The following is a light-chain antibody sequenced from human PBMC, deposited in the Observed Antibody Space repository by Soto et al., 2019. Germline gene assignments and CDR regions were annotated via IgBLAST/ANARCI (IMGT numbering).Light chain of an antibody. CDR2: EVS. J-gene: IGLJ1*01. CDR3: VSYTSTDTPFV. Sequence: QSALSQPSSVSGSPGQSITISCTVTSTDVGGYNYVSWYQHHPGKGPKLIIYEVSNRPSGVSDRFSGSKSGNKASLIISNLEAEDESDYYCVSYTSTDTPFVFGTGTKVTVL. V-gene: IGLV2-14*01. CDR1: STDVGGYNY.